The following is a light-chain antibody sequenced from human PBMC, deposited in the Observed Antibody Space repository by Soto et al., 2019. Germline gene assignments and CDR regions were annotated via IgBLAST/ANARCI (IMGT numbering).Light chain of an antibody. J-gene: IGLJ2*01. CDR3: SSYTSRTTPV. CDR1: SSDVGGYNY. CDR2: DVS. V-gene: IGLV2-11*01. Sequence: QSVLTQPRSVSGSPGQSVTISCTGTSSDVGGYNYVSWYQHHPGKAPKVMIYDVSKRPSGVPDRFSGSKSGNTASLTISGLQAEDEADYYCSSYTSRTTPVFGGGTK.